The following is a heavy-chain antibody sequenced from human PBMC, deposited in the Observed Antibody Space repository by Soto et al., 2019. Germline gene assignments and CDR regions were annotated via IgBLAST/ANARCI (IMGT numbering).Heavy chain of an antibody. D-gene: IGHD5-12*01. CDR2: ISSSSSTI. Sequence: EVQLVESGGGLVQPGGSLRLSCAASGFTFSSYSMNWVRQAPGKGLEWVSYISSSSSTIYYADSVKGRFTISRDNAKNSLYLQMNSLRAEDTAVYYCATDRGYDDYWGQGTLVTVSS. CDR3: ATDRGYDDY. J-gene: IGHJ4*02. V-gene: IGHV3-48*01. CDR1: GFTFSSYS.